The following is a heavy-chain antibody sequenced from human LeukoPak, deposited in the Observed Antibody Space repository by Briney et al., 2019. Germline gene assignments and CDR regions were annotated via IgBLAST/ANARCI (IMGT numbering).Heavy chain of an antibody. CDR3: ARHAVGFRYSSSWNWFDP. J-gene: IGHJ5*02. Sequence: PSETLSLTCTVSGASINSGSYYWSWIRQPAVKGLEFIGHFYSSGSTHYNPSLKSRVTISLDMSKNHFSLRLSSVTAADTAVYYCARHAVGFRYSSSWNWFDPWGQGTLVTVSS. CDR2: FYSSGST. CDR1: GASINSGSYY. D-gene: IGHD6-13*01. V-gene: IGHV4-61*09.